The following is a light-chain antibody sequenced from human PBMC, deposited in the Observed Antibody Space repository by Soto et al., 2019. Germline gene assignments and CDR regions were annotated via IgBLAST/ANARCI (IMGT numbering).Light chain of an antibody. V-gene: IGKV3-11*01. CDR1: QSVTTY. CDR2: DAS. CDR3: QQRSNWPPSIT. J-gene: IGKJ5*01. Sequence: DIVLTQSPATLSLSPGERATLSCRASQSVTTYLAWYQQKPGQAPRLLIYDASNRATGVPARFSGSGSGTDFTLTISSLEPEDFAVYYCQQRSNWPPSITFGQGTRLEI.